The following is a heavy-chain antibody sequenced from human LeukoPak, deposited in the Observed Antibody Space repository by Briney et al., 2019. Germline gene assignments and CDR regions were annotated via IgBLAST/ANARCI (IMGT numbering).Heavy chain of an antibody. J-gene: IGHJ4*02. V-gene: IGHV1-2*02. Sequence: ASVKVSCKAPGYTFNGYYMHWVRQAPGQGLEWMGWINPNSGGTNYAQRFQGRVTMTGDTSISTAYMELSSLKSDDTTVYYCARGAGNFFDYWGQGTLVTVSS. CDR1: GYTFNGYY. CDR2: INPNSGGT. CDR3: ARGAGNFFDY.